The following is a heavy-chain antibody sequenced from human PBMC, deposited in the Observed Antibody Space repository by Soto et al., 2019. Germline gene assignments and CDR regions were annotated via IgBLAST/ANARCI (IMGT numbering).Heavy chain of an antibody. D-gene: IGHD4-17*01. J-gene: IGHJ4*02. CDR3: AKADYGDYGFDY. V-gene: IGHV3-23*01. CDR2: ISDSGGST. Sequence: EVQLLESGGGLVQPGGSLRLSCAASGITFSSYAMSWVRQAPGKGVEWVSGISDSGGSTYYADSVKGRVTISRDNSKDRLYLQMNSLRAEDTAVYYCAKADYGDYGFDYWGEGTLVTVSS. CDR1: GITFSSYA.